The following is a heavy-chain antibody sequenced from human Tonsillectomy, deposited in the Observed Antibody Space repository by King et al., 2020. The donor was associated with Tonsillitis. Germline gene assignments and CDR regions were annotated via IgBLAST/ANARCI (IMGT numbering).Heavy chain of an antibody. V-gene: IGHV3-7*03. CDR2: IKQDGSEK. J-gene: IGHJ6*02. CDR1: GFTFSNYW. Sequence: VQLVESGGGLVQPGGSLRLSCAASGFTFSNYWMSWVRQAPGKGLEWVANIKQDGSEKYFVDSVKGRFTISRDSAKNSLYLQMNSLRAEDTAVYYCARDYFYGDYYYTMDVWGQGTTVTVSS. CDR3: ARDYFYGDYYYTMDV. D-gene: IGHD4-17*01.